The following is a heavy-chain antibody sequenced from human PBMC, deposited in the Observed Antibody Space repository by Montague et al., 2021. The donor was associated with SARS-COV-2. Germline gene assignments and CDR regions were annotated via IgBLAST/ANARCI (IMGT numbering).Heavy chain of an antibody. D-gene: IGHD6-19*01. CDR2: IYHSGST. V-gene: IGHV4-4*02. CDR3: ARDRGSSGWSDAFDI. Sequence: SETLSLTCAVSGGSISSNYWCCWLRQPPGKRLELIGVIYHSGSTNYTPPLKRRATISVDKSKNQFSLQLCSVAAADTAVYYWARDRGSSGWSDAFDIWGQGTMVTVSS. CDR1: GGSISSNYW. J-gene: IGHJ3*02.